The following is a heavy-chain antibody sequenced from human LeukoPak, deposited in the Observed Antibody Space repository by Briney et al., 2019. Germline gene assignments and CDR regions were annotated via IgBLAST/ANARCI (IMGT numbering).Heavy chain of an antibody. CDR2: ISSSGSTI. CDR1: GFTFSDYY. Sequence: GGSLRLSCAASGFTFSDYYMSWIRQAPGKGREGVSYISSSGSTIYYADSVKGRFTISRDNPKNSLYLQMNSLRAEDTAVYYCARCYYDSSGSGAFDIWGQGTMVTVSS. V-gene: IGHV3-11*01. J-gene: IGHJ3*02. CDR3: ARCYYDSSGSGAFDI. D-gene: IGHD3-22*01.